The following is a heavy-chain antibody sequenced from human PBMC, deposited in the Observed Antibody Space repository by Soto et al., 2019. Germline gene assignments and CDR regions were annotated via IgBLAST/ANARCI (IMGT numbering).Heavy chain of an antibody. V-gene: IGHV1-46*01. J-gene: IGHJ4*02. D-gene: IGHD6-19*01. CDR1: GYTFINYY. CDR3: ARDMGGWYVDY. CDR2: FNPTSGST. Sequence: ASVKVSCKASGYTFINYYIHWVRQAPGQGLEWMGIFNPTSGSTNYAQKFQGRVTLTMDTSTRTVYMELSRLRSDDTAVYYCARDMGGWYVDYWGQGTLVTVSS.